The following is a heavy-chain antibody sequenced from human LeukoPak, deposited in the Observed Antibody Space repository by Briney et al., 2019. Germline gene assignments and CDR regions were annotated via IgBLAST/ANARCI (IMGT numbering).Heavy chain of an antibody. CDR3: AKVTTGIAAAGIDC. CDR2: ASYGGSEK. Sequence: GGSLRLSCAASGFTFSSYGMHWVRQAPGKGLEWVAAASYGGSEKYYADTVKGRFTISRDNSKNALYLQMNSLRADDTAVYFCAKVTTGIAAAGIDCWGQGTLVIVSS. D-gene: IGHD6-13*01. J-gene: IGHJ4*02. CDR1: GFTFSSYG. V-gene: IGHV3-30*18.